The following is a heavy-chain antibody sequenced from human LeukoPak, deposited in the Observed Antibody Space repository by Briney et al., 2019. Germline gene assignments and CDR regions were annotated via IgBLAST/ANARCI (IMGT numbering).Heavy chain of an antibody. V-gene: IGHV1-18*01. Sequence: ASVKDSCKASGYTLTSYGISWVRQAPGQGLEWMGWISAYNGNTNYAQKLHGRLTMTTDTYTSTAYMELRSLRSDDTAVYYCARCNWNYLDYYYYMDVWGKGTTVSVSS. J-gene: IGHJ6*03. D-gene: IGHD1-7*01. CDR2: ISAYNGNT. CDR1: GYTLTSYG. CDR3: ARCNWNYLDYYYYMDV.